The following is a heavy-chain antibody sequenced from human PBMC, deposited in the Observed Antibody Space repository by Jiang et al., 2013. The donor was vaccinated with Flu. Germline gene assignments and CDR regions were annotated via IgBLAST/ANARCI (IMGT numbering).Heavy chain of an antibody. Sequence: QSGSELKKPGASVKVSCKASGYTFTSYAMNWVRQAPGQGLEWMGWINTNTGNPTYAQGFTGRFVFSLDTSVSTAYLQISSLKAEDTAVYYCARAELDCVWGSYRYTSGSAFDIWGQGTMVTVSS. CDR2: INTNTGNP. J-gene: IGHJ3*02. V-gene: IGHV7-4-1*02. CDR3: ARAELDCVWGSYRYTSGSAFDI. CDR1: GYTFTSYA. D-gene: IGHD3-16*02.